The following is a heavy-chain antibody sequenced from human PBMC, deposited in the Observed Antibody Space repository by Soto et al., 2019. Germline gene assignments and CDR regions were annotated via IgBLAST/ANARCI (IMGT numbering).Heavy chain of an antibody. CDR1: GAKLSGTW. D-gene: IGHD3-16*01. CDR2: INAAGSAK. J-gene: IGHJ4*02. V-gene: IGHV3-7*01. CDR3: ETGGWAI. Sequence: GGSLRLSWAASGAKLSGTWGTWIRQAPGKGLEWVATINAAGSAKYYLDSVKGRFTISRDSAKNSLFLQMNSLRVEDTAVYYCETGGWAIWGQGTMVTVS.